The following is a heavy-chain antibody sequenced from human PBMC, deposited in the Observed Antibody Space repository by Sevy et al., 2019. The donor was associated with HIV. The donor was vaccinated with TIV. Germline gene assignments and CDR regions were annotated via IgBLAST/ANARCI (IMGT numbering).Heavy chain of an antibody. CDR1: GGSISSGGYY. J-gene: IGHJ4*02. CDR2: IYYSGST. CDR3: ARDPGGYCSGGSCSGWVYLDY. V-gene: IGHV4-31*03. Sequence: SETLSLTCTVSGGSISSGGYYWSWIRQHPGKGLEWIGYIYYSGSTYYNPSLKSRVTISVDTSNNQFSLKLSSVTAADTAVDYCARDPGGYCSGGSCSGWVYLDYWGQGTLVTVSS. D-gene: IGHD2-15*01.